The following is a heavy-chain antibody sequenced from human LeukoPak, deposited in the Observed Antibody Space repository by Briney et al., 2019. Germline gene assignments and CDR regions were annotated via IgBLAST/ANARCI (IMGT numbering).Heavy chain of an antibody. Sequence: SETLSLTCAVYGGSFSGYYWSWIRQPPGKGLEWIGEINHSGSTNYNPSLKRRVTISVDTSKNQFSLKLSSVTAADTAVYYCARVGGKAALGYWGQGTLVTVSS. CDR2: INHSGST. CDR1: GGSFSGYY. J-gene: IGHJ4*02. D-gene: IGHD6-6*01. CDR3: ARVGGKAALGY. V-gene: IGHV4-34*01.